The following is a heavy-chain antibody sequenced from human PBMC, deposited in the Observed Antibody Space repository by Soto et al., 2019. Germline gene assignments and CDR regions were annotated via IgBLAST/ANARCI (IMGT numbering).Heavy chain of an antibody. D-gene: IGHD6-13*01. J-gene: IGHJ5*02. CDR3: ARALGWSYSRSYVTGSAP. CDR2: INHSGST. Sequence: SETLSLTCAVYGGSFSGYYWSWIRQPPGKGLEWIGEINHSGSTNYNPSLKSRVTISVDTSKNQFSLKLSSVTAADTVVYYCARALGWSYSRSYVTGSAPWGQGTLVPVSS. V-gene: IGHV4-34*01. CDR1: GGSFSGYY.